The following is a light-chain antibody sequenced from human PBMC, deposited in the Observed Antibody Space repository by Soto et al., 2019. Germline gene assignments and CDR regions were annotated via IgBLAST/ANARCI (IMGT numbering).Light chain of an antibody. V-gene: IGLV2-8*01. J-gene: IGLJ1*01. CDR1: SSDVGGYNY. Sequence: QSVLTQPPSASGSPGQSVTISCTGTSSDVGGYNYVSWYQQHPGKAPKLMIYEVSKRPSGVPDRFSGSKSGNTASLTVSGLQAEDDFFYYCSPSAATNYFFYVFGTGPYVTV. CDR3: SPSAATNYFFYV. CDR2: EVS.